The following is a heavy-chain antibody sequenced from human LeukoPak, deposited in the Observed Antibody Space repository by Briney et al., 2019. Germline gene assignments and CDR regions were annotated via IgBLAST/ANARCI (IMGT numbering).Heavy chain of an antibody. CDR2: IKRKAEGETT. CDR3: TNGASLSDDH. CDR1: GFRFTTAW. D-gene: IGHD1-26*01. J-gene: IGHJ4*02. V-gene: IGHV3-15*01. Sequence: GGSLTLSCAASGFRFTTAWMKWVRQDPGKGLEWVGRIKRKAEGETTDYAAPVKGRFTISRDDSRSTLYLQMNSLKIEDTAIYYCTNGASLSDDHWGQGTLVTVSS.